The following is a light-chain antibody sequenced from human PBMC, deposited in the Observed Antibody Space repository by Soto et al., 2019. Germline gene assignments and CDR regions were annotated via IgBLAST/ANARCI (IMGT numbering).Light chain of an antibody. CDR2: DVT. V-gene: IGLV2-14*01. CDR3: SSYAGSNNLV. CDR1: SSDVGGSNH. Sequence: QSALTQPASVSDSPGQSITISCTGTSSDVGGSNHVSWYQQHPGKAPKLMIYDVTNRPSGVSHRFSGSKSGSTASLTVSGLQAEDEADYYCSSYAGSNNLVFGGGTKLTVL. J-gene: IGLJ3*02.